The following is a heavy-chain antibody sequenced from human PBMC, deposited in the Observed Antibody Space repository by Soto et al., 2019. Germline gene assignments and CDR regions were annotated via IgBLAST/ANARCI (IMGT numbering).Heavy chain of an antibody. CDR1: EFTFSNYG. V-gene: IGHV3-30*18. J-gene: IGHJ4*02. D-gene: IGHD5-18*01. Sequence: QVQLVESGGGVVQPGRSLRLSCAASEFTFSNYGMHWVRQAPGKGLEWVAVISYDGSNKYYADSVKGRFTISRDNSKNTLYLRMNSLRAEDTAVYYCAKDPRGYSDGYGDYWGQGTLVTVYS. CDR3: AKDPRGYSDGYGDY. CDR2: ISYDGSNK.